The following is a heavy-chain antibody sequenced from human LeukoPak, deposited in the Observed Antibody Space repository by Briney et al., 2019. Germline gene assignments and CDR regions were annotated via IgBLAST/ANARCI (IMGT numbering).Heavy chain of an antibody. V-gene: IGHV3-48*04. Sequence: GGSLRLSCAASRFTFSSYSMNWVRQAPGKGLEWVSYISSSGSTIYYADSVKGRFTISRDNAKNSLYLQMNSLRAEDTAVYYCAELGITIIGGVWGKGTTVTISS. CDR2: ISSSGSTI. J-gene: IGHJ6*04. CDR3: AELGITIIGGV. D-gene: IGHD3-10*02. CDR1: RFTFSSYS.